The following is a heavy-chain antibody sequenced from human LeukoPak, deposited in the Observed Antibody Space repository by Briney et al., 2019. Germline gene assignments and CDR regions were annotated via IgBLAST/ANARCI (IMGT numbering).Heavy chain of an antibody. D-gene: IGHD3-3*01. Sequence: GGSLRLSCVASGFAFSSYAMSWVRQAPGKGLEWVSAISGSGGSTYYADSVKGRFTISRDNSKNTLYLQMNSLRAEDTAVYYCAKGYLLLRFLEWLTQYDAFDIWGQGTMVTVSS. CDR1: GFAFSSYA. CDR2: ISGSGGST. CDR3: AKGYLLLRFLEWLTQYDAFDI. J-gene: IGHJ3*02. V-gene: IGHV3-23*01.